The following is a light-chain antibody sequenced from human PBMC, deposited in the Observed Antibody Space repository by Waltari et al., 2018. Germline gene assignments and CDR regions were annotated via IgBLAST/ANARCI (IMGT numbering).Light chain of an antibody. J-gene: IGKJ4*01. CDR2: GVS. CDR3: QHYGRSPPNT. CDR1: QSIRNNY. Sequence: EFVLTQSPGILSLSPAERVTLSCTASQSIRNNYLAWFQQKPGQAPRLLISGVSSRATGIPDRFSGSGSGTDFTLTISRLEPEDFAVYYCQHYGRSPPNTFGGGTKVEIK. V-gene: IGKV3-20*01.